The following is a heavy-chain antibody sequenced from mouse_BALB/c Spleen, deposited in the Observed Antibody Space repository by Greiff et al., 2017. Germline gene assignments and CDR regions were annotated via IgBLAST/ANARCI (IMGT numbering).Heavy chain of an antibody. CDR2: IWGDGST. J-gene: IGHJ4*01. CDR3: ARGYGKEDYAMDY. D-gene: IGHD2-1*01. CDR1: GFSLTGYG. Sequence: QVQLKESGPGLVAPSQSLSITCTVSGFSLTGYGVNWVRQPPGKGLEWLGMIWGDGSTDYNSALKSRLSISKDNSKSQVFLKMNSLQTDDTARYYCARGYGKEDYAMDYWGQGTSVTVSS. V-gene: IGHV2-6-7*01.